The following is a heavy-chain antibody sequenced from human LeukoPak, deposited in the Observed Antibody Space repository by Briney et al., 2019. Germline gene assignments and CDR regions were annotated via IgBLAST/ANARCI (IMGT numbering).Heavy chain of an antibody. CDR1: GFTFSSYG. CDR3: ARPPREQWLEFDY. V-gene: IGHV3-30*02. CDR2: IRYDGSSK. D-gene: IGHD6-19*01. Sequence: PGGSLRLSCAASGFTFSSYGMHWVRQAPGKGLEWVAFIRYDGSSKYYADSVKGRFTISSDNSKNTLYLQMNSLRAEDTAVYYCARPPREQWLEFDYWGQGTLVTVSS. J-gene: IGHJ4*02.